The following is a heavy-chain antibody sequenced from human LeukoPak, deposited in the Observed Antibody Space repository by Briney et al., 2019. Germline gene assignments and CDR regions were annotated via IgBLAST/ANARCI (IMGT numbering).Heavy chain of an antibody. CDR1: GGSISSYY. Sequence: PSETLSLTCTVSGGSISSYYWSWIRQPPGKGLEWIGYIYYSGSTNYNPSLKSRVTISVDTSKNQFSLKLSSVTAADTAVYYCARDRIAVASWQRYWYFDLWGRGTLVTVSS. J-gene: IGHJ2*01. CDR3: ARDRIAVASWQRYWYFDL. D-gene: IGHD6-19*01. CDR2: IYYSGST. V-gene: IGHV4-59*01.